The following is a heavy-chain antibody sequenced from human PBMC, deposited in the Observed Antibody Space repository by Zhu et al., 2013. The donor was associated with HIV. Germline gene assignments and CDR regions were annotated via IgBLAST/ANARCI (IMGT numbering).Heavy chain of an antibody. CDR3: ARDQLDYSSGWYGWFDP. Sequence: QVQLQQWGAGLLKPSETLSLTCAVYGGSFSGYYWSWIRQPPGKGLEWIGEINHSGSTNYNPSLKSRVTISVDTSKNQFSLKLSSVTAADTAVYYCARDQLDYSSGWYGWFDPWGQGPWSRLL. J-gene: IGHJ5*02. V-gene: IGHV4-34*01. CDR1: GGSFSGYY. CDR2: INHSGST. D-gene: IGHD6-19*01.